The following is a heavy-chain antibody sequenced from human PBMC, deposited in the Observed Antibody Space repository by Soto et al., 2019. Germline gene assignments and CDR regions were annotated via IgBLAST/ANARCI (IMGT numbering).Heavy chain of an antibody. J-gene: IGHJ5*02. V-gene: IGHV3-30-3*01. CDR2: MSYDGTRT. CDR1: GFTFTSYT. CDR3: ARDRAYGDPNCFDP. D-gene: IGHD4-17*01. Sequence: QVQLVESGGGVVQPGGSLRLSCAASGFTFTSYTMHWVRQAPGKGLEWVAVMSYDGTRTDYVDAVKGRFTISRDTSKNTLYLQMNNLRPDDTAMYYCARDRAYGDPNCFDPWGQGTLVTVSS.